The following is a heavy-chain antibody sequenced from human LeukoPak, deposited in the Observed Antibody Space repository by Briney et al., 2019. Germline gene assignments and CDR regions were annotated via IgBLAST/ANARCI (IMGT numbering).Heavy chain of an antibody. CDR1: GYTFTTYA. CDR2: INPNSGDT. CDR3: ASFAGYGGNSLDF. V-gene: IGHV1-2*06. D-gene: IGHD4-23*01. J-gene: IGHJ4*02. Sequence: ASVKVSCKASGYTFTTYAMHWVRQAPGQGLEWMGRINPNSGDTNYAQKFQGRVTMTRDTSISTAYMELSRLRSDDTAVYYCASFAGYGGNSLDFWGQGTLVTVSS.